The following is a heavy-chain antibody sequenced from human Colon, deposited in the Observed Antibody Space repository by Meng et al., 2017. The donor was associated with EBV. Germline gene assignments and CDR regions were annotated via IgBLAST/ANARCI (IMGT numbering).Heavy chain of an antibody. Sequence: VELQESGPGLVQPSQTLSPTCTVSGGSVSSGGYYWTWIRQHPGKGLEWFGHIYYSGSTFYNPSLKRRVIISIDTSKNQFSLNLRSVTAADTAVYYCARVSSGWDYFDYWGQGTLVTVSS. V-gene: IGHV4-31*03. D-gene: IGHD6-19*01. CDR2: IYYSGST. J-gene: IGHJ4*02. CDR3: ARVSSGWDYFDY. CDR1: GGSVSSGGYY.